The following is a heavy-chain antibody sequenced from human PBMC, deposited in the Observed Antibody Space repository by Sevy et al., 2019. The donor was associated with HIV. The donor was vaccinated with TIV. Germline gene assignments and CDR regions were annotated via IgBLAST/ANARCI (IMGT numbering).Heavy chain of an antibody. CDR1: GGSISSYY. V-gene: IGHV4-4*07. CDR2: IYTSGST. D-gene: IGHD4-17*01. J-gene: IGHJ6*02. Sequence: SETLSLTCTVSGGSISSYYWSWIRQPAGKGLEWIGRIYTSGSTNYNPSLKSRVTMSVDTSKNQFSLKLSSVTAADTAVYYCARDPDYGGKSYYYYGMDVSGQGTTVTVSS. CDR3: ARDPDYGGKSYYYYGMDV.